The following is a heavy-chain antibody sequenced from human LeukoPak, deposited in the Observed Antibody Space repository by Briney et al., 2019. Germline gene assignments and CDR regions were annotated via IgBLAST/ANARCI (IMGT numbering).Heavy chain of an antibody. CDR3: AKATGYLL. CDR2: ISNSGGTT. D-gene: IGHD1-14*01. Sequence: GGSLRLSCAVSGITFITYGVSWVRQAPGKGLEWVSTISNSGGTTYYADSVKGRFTISRDDSENTLYLQMNSLRAEDTAVYYCAKATGYLLWGQGTLVTVSS. V-gene: IGHV3-23*01. J-gene: IGHJ4*02. CDR1: GITFITYG.